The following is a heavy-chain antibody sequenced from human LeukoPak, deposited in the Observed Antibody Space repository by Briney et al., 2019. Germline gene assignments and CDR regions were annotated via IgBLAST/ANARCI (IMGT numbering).Heavy chain of an antibody. CDR1: GFTFSSYS. Sequence: GGSLRLSCAASGFTFSSYSMNWVRQAPGKGLEWVSSISSSSYIYYADSVKGRFTISRDNAKNSLYLQMNSLRAEDTAVYYCARVVSGSGSYSQRRYYYYYMDVWGKGTTVTISS. D-gene: IGHD3-10*01. CDR2: ISSSSYI. V-gene: IGHV3-21*01. J-gene: IGHJ6*03. CDR3: ARVVSGSGSYSQRRYYYYYMDV.